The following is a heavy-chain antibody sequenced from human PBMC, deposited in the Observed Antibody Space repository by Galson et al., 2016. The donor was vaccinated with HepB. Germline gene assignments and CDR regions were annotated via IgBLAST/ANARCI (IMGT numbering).Heavy chain of an antibody. CDR1: GVSISSSDW. CDR2: IFHSGRV. Sequence: ETLSLTCAVSGVSISSSDWWSWVRQPPGQGLEWIGQIFHSGRVNYTPSLASRVTISIDTSNNHFSLRLTSVTAADTALYYCARQYWGGPSDYWGQGTLSLSPQ. CDR3: ARQYWGGPSDY. V-gene: IGHV4-4*02. D-gene: IGHD2/OR15-2a*01. J-gene: IGHJ4*02.